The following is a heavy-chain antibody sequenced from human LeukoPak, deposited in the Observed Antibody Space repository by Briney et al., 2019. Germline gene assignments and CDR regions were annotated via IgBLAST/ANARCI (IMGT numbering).Heavy chain of an antibody. CDR1: GYTCTGYY. CDR2: INPNSGGT. V-gene: IGHV1-2*02. Sequence: ASVKVSCKASGYTCTGYYMHWVRQAPGQGLEWMVWINPNSGGTNYAQKFQGRVTMTRDTSISTAYMELSRLRSDDTAVYYCARSFSLVVPAAMGYWGQGTLVTVSS. D-gene: IGHD2-2*01. CDR3: ARSFSLVVPAAMGY. J-gene: IGHJ4*02.